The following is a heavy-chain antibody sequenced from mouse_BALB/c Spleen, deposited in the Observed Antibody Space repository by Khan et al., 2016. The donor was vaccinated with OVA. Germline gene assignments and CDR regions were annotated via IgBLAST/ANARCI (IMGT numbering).Heavy chain of an antibody. CDR3: ARPPYFSYTLDY. CDR2: INTYTGEP. D-gene: IGHD2-10*01. V-gene: IGHV9-3-1*01. Sequence: KQSPGKALKWMGWINTYTGEPTYADDFKGRFAFSLETSASTAYLQIINLKNEDTATYFCARPPYFSYTLDYWGQGTSVTVSS. J-gene: IGHJ4*01.